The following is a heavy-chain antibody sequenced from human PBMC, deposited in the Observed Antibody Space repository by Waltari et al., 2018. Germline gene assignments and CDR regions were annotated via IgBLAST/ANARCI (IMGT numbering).Heavy chain of an antibody. Sequence: QLQLQESGPGLVKPSETLSLTCTVSGGSISSSSYYWGWIRQPPGKGLEWIGSIYYSGSTYYNPSLKSRVTISVDTSKNQFSLKLSSVTAADTAVYYCARGIMITFGGVIPYWGQGTLVTVSS. CDR3: ARGIMITFGGVIPY. V-gene: IGHV4-39*07. CDR1: GGSISSSSYY. J-gene: IGHJ4*02. D-gene: IGHD3-16*01. CDR2: IYYSGST.